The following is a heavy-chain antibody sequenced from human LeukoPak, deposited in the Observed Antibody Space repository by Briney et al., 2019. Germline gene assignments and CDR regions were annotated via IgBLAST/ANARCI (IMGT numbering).Heavy chain of an antibody. V-gene: IGHV3-74*01. J-gene: IGHJ4*02. D-gene: IGHD2-8*02. Sequence: GGSLRLSCAASGFTLSSYWMHWVRQVPGKGLVWVSRIDTDASKTNYADSVKGRFTISRDNAKNTLYLQMNSLRAEDTAVYYCTRGLLGIDYWGQGTLVTVSS. CDR1: GFTLSSYW. CDR2: IDTDASKT. CDR3: TRGLLGIDY.